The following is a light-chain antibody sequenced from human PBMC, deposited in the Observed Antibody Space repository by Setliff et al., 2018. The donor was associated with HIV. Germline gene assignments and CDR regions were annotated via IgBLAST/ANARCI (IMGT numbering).Light chain of an antibody. V-gene: IGLV1-44*01. CDR2: SNN. Sequence: QSALTQPPSASGTPGQRVSISCSGSSSNIGSNTVNWYQQLPGTAPKLLIYSNNQRPSGVPDRFSGSKSGTSAYLAISGLQSEDEADYFCAAWDDSLNDYVFGTGTKVTVL. J-gene: IGLJ1*01. CDR3: AAWDDSLNDYV. CDR1: SSNIGSNT.